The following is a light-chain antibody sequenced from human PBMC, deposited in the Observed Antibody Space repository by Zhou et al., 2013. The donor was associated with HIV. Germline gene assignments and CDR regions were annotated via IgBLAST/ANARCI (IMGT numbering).Light chain of an antibody. CDR3: QQYGNSPYT. Sequence: EIVLTQSPGTLSLSPGERVTLSCRAGQSVSSSYLAWYQQKPGQAPRLLVYGASTRATGIPDRFSGSGSGTDFTLSISRLEPEDFAVYYCQQYGNSPYTFGQGTKLEIK. J-gene: IGKJ2*01. V-gene: IGKV3-20*01. CDR1: QSVSSSY. CDR2: GAS.